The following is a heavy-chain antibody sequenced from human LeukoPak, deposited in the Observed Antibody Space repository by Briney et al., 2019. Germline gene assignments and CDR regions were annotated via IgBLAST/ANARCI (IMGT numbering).Heavy chain of an antibody. Sequence: SETLSLTCAVSGASISSASDYWGWIRQPPGKGLEWLGSIYHGGSTYDNPSLRSRVTISVDTSKNQFSLKLTSVTAADTAVYYCARIGGGSWRNPGYWFDPWGQGNLVTVSS. CDR1: GASISSASDY. J-gene: IGHJ5*02. V-gene: IGHV4-39*01. CDR2: IYHGGST. D-gene: IGHD2-15*01. CDR3: ARIGGGSWRNPGYWFDP.